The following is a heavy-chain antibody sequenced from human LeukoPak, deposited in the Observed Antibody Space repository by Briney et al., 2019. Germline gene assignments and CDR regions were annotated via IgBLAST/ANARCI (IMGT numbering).Heavy chain of an antibody. J-gene: IGHJ4*02. CDR2: IYHSGST. CDR1: GGSISSSNW. D-gene: IGHD6-13*01. Sequence: PSGTLSLTCAVSGGSISSSNWWSWVRQPPGKGLEWIGEIYHSGSTNYNPSLKSRVTISVDKSKNQFSLKLSSVTAADTAVYYCARGLRWSLIAAAGTKGALDYWGQGTLVTVSS. V-gene: IGHV4-4*02. CDR3: ARGLRWSLIAAAGTKGALDY.